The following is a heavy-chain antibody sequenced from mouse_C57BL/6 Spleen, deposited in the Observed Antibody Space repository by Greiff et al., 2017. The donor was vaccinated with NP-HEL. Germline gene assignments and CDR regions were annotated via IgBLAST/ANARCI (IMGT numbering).Heavy chain of an antibody. V-gene: IGHV1-81*01. CDR1: GYTFTSYG. CDR3: AREMGPEDDMDY. Sequence: QVQLQQSGAELARPGASVKLSCKASGYTFTSYGISWVKQRTGQGLEWIGEIYPRSGNTYYNEKFKGKGTLTADKSSSTAYMELRSLTSEDSAVYFCAREMGPEDDMDYWGKGTSVTVSS. CDR2: IYPRSGNT. J-gene: IGHJ4*01. D-gene: IGHD4-1*01.